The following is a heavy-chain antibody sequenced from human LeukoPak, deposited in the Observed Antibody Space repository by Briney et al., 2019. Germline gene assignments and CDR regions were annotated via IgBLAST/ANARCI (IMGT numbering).Heavy chain of an antibody. Sequence: PGGPLRLSCAASGYAFDDYPTHGPRQSPGEGLEWGSLIIWDGGSTYYAGAVKGRFTITRDNNKNSLYLQMNNMRTEDNALDYCAKGAYYYDSSLRNNWFDPWGQGTLVTVSS. V-gene: IGHV3-43*01. CDR2: IIWDGGST. D-gene: IGHD3-22*01. CDR1: GYAFDDYP. CDR3: AKGAYYYDSSLRNNWFDP. J-gene: IGHJ5*02.